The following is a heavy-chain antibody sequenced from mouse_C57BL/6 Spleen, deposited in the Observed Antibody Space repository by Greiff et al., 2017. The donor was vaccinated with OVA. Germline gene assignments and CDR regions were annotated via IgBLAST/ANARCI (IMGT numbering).Heavy chain of an antibody. CDR1: GYTFTSYW. Sequence: QVQLQQPGTELVKPGASVKLSCKASGYTFTSYWMHWVKPRPGQGLEWIGNINPSNGGTNYNAKFKSKATLTVDKSSSTAYMQLSSLTSEDSAIYDCARGGNYGSPYYFDYWGQGTTLTVSS. CDR2: INPSNGGT. V-gene: IGHV1-53*01. D-gene: IGHD1-1*01. CDR3: ARGGNYGSPYYFDY. J-gene: IGHJ2*01.